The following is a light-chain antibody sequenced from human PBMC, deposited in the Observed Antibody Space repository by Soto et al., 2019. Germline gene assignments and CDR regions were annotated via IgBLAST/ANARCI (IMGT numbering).Light chain of an antibody. Sequence: QSALTQPASVSGSPGQSITISCIGTISDVGGYDYVSWYQQHPGKAPKVIIYEVSHRPSGVSYRFPGSKSGNTASLTISGLQAEDEDDYYCSSYTASNTLVFGTGTKLTVL. CDR3: SSYTASNTLV. J-gene: IGLJ1*01. CDR1: ISDVGGYDY. CDR2: EVS. V-gene: IGLV2-14*01.